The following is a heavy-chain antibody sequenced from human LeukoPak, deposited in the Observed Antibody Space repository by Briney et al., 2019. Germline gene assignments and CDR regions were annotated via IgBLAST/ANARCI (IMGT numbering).Heavy chain of an antibody. CDR3: ARGLSGWYESFDY. Sequence: SETLSLTCTVSGGSISSYYWSWIRQPPGKGLEWIGEINHSGSTNYNPSLKSRVTISVDTSKNQFSLKLSSVTAADTAVYYCARGLSGWYESFDYWGQGTLVTVSS. V-gene: IGHV4-34*01. CDR1: GGSISSYY. J-gene: IGHJ4*02. D-gene: IGHD6-19*01. CDR2: INHSGST.